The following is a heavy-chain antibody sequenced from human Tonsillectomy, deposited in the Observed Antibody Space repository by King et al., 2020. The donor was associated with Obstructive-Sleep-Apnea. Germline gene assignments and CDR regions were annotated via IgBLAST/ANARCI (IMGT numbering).Heavy chain of an antibody. CDR1: VGPISSGGYY. D-gene: IGHD6-13*01. Sequence: QLQESGPGLVKPSQTLSLTCTVSVGPISSGGYYWSWIRQHPGKGLEWIGYIYYSGSTYYNPSLKSRVTISVDTSKNQFSLKLSPVTAADTAVYYCARESAAGTYYYYGMDVWGQGTTVTVSS. V-gene: IGHV4-31*03. J-gene: IGHJ6*02. CDR2: IYYSGST. CDR3: ARESAAGTYYYYGMDV.